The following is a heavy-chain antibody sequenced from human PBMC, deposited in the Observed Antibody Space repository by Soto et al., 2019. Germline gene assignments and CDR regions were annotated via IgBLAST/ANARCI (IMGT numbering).Heavy chain of an antibody. CDR2: IYTTGST. CDR1: GDSIGRGCDY. V-gene: IGHV4-31*03. D-gene: IGHD6-19*01. Sequence: SETLSLTSTVSGDSIGRGCDYWTWIRQHPGKGLEWIAYIYTTGSTYYNPSLKSRVGISVDTSKNQFSLKLSSVTAADTAVYYCARGIPVSGSFDYWGQGTLVTVSS. CDR3: ARGIPVSGSFDY. J-gene: IGHJ4*02.